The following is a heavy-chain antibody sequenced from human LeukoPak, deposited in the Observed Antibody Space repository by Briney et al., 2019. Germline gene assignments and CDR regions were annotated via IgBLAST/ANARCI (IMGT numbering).Heavy chain of an antibody. V-gene: IGHV3-21*01. Sequence: PGGSLRLSCAASGFTFSSYSMNWVRQAPGKGLEWVSSISSSSSYIYYADSVKGRFTISRDNAKNSLYLQMNRLRAEDTAVYYCARDGVGADSDYWGQGTLVTVSS. CDR2: ISSSSSYI. CDR3: ARDGVGADSDY. CDR1: GFTFSSYS. J-gene: IGHJ4*02. D-gene: IGHD3-16*01.